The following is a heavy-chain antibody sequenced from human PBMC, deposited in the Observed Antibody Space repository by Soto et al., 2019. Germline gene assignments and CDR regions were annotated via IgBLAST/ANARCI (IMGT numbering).Heavy chain of an antibody. D-gene: IGHD2-15*01. Sequence: EVQLVESGGGLVQPGGSLRLSCAASGFTFSSYWMHWVRQAPGKGLVWVSRINSDGSSTSYADSVKGRFTICIDNAKSTLYLQMNSLRAEDTAVYYCVRTSLVVAAATREDYWGQGTLVTVSS. CDR1: GFTFSSYW. CDR2: INSDGSST. CDR3: VRTSLVVAAATREDY. J-gene: IGHJ4*02. V-gene: IGHV3-74*01.